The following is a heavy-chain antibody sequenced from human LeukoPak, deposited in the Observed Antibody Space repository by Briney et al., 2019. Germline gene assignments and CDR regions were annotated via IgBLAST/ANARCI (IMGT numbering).Heavy chain of an antibody. D-gene: IGHD3-10*01. CDR2: IHWDDDK. CDR1: VFSLTTSEMC. J-gene: IGHJ6*02. Sequence: ESGPTLVKPTQTLTLTCTFSVFSLTTSEMCVSWIRQPPGKALEWLALIHWDDDKHYSTSLKARLTISKDASKKQVVLTMTSMDPVDTGTYFCARIRSRGSGSYSYYYGIDVWGQGTTVTVSS. CDR3: ARIRSRGSGSYSYYYGIDV. V-gene: IGHV2-70*01.